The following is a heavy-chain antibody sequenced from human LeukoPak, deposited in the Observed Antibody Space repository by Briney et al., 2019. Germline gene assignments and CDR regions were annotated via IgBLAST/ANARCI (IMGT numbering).Heavy chain of an antibody. J-gene: IGHJ6*02. CDR3: ARDYYYDSSGYHPYGMDV. CDR2: INNDGSDT. CDR1: GFTFSRYW. D-gene: IGHD3-22*01. V-gene: IGHV3-74*01. Sequence: GGSLRLSCAASGFTFSRYWMHWVRQAPGKGLVWVSRINNDGSDTSYADSVKGRFTISRDNSKNTLYLQMNSLRAEDTAVYYCARDYYYDSSGYHPYGMDVWGQGTTVTVSS.